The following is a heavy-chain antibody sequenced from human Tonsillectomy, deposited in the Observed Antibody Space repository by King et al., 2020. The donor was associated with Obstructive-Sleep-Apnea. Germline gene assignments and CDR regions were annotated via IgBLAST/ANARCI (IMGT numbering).Heavy chain of an antibody. CDR3: AHRPPGFDWLSYFDY. Sequence: TLKESGPTLVKPTQTLTLTCTFSGFSFTSSGVGVGWIRQPPGKALEWLALIYWDDDKYYSPSLNSRLTITKDTSKNQVVLRMTNMDPVDTATYFCAHRPPGFDWLSYFDYWGQGTLVTVSS. J-gene: IGHJ4*02. CDR2: IYWDDDK. V-gene: IGHV2-5*02. D-gene: IGHD3-9*01. CDR1: GFSFTSSGVG.